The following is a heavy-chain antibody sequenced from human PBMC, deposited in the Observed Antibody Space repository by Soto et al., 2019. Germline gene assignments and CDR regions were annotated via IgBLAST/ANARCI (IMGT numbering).Heavy chain of an antibody. CDR3: ATGLVRGVYFDY. CDR1: GYTLTELS. D-gene: IGHD3-10*01. V-gene: IGHV1-24*01. CDR2: FDPEDGET. Sequence: ASVKVSCKVSGYTLTELSMHWVRQAPGKGLEWMGGFDPEDGETIYAQKFQGRVTMTEDTSTDTAYMELSSLRSEDTAVYYCATGLVRGVYFDYWGQGTLVTVSS. J-gene: IGHJ4*02.